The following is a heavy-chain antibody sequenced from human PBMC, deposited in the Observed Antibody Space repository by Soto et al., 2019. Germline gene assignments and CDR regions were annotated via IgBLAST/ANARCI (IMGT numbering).Heavy chain of an antibody. Sequence: EVQLLESGGGLVQPGGSLRLSCAASGFTFSSYAMSWVRQAPGKGLEWVSAISGSGGSTYYADSVKGRFIISRDNSKNTLYLQMNSLRAEDTAVYYCAKDDLGDGDPEVDYWGQGTLVTVSS. CDR1: GFTFSSYA. CDR3: AKDDLGDGDPEVDY. J-gene: IGHJ4*02. D-gene: IGHD4-17*01. CDR2: ISGSGGST. V-gene: IGHV3-23*01.